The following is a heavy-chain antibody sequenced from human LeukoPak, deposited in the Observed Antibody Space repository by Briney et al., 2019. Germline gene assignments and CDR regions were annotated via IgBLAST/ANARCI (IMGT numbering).Heavy chain of an antibody. D-gene: IGHD1-26*01. CDR2: IRGDGSST. CDR3: AAHRYSGIYLYYFDY. J-gene: IGHJ4*02. CDR1: GFTFTNYA. Sequence: GGSLRLSCAASGFTFTNYAMSWVRQAPGKGLEWVSVIRGDGSSTYYADSMKGRFTISRDNSKNTLYLQMNSLSAEDTAVYYCAAHRYSGIYLYYFDYWGQGALVTVSS. V-gene: IGHV3-23*01.